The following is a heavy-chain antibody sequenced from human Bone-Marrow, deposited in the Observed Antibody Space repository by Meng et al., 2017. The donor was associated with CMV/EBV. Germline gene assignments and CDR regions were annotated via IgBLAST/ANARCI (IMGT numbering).Heavy chain of an antibody. J-gene: IGHJ6*02. Sequence: GGSLRLPCSTSGFTFSDYAVHWVRQAPGKGLEWVAVISDGGNKKYYADSVKGRFTISGDNSKDTFYLQMSSLRGEDTALYYCAREYGSLRSYYVCGMDVWGQGTTVTVSS. CDR2: ISDGGNKK. CDR1: GFTFSDYA. CDR3: AREYGSLRSYYVCGMDV. D-gene: IGHD4-17*01. V-gene: IGHV3-30-3*01.